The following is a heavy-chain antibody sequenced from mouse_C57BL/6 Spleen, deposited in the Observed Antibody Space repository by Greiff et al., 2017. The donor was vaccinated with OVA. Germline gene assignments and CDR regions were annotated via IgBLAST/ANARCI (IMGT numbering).Heavy chain of an antibody. CDR2: ISSGSSTI. Sequence: EVQLQESGGGLVKPGGSLKLSCAASGFTFSDYGMHWVRQAPEKGLEWVAYISSGSSTIYYADTVKGRFTISRDNAKNTLFLQMTSLRSEDTAMYYCARGDGAMDYWGQGTSVTVSS. J-gene: IGHJ4*01. D-gene: IGHD1-2*01. CDR3: ARGDGAMDY. V-gene: IGHV5-17*01. CDR1: GFTFSDYG.